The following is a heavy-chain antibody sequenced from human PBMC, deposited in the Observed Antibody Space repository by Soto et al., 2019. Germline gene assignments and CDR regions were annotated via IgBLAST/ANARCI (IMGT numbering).Heavy chain of an antibody. Sequence: SETLSLTCAVYGGSFSGYYWSWIRQPPGKELEWIGEINQSGVTNYKPSLKRRVTISVDTSKNQFSLQLKSVTAADTALYYCARFSGSYYYAMDVWGQGSTVTVSS. CDR1: GGSFSGYY. D-gene: IGHD6-19*01. CDR2: INQSGVT. J-gene: IGHJ6*02. V-gene: IGHV4-34*01. CDR3: ARFSGSYYYAMDV.